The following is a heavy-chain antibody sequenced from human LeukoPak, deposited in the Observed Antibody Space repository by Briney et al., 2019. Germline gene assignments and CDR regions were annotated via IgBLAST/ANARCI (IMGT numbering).Heavy chain of an antibody. V-gene: IGHV5-10-1*01. Sequence: GESLRISCKGSGYSFTSYWIRWVRQMPGKGLEWMGRIDPSDSYTNYSPSFQGHVTISADKSISTAYLQWSSLKASDTAMYYCARQKATVTPSFDYWGQGTLVTVSS. CDR2: IDPSDSYT. CDR1: GYSFTSYW. J-gene: IGHJ4*02. D-gene: IGHD4-17*01. CDR3: ARQKATVTPSFDY.